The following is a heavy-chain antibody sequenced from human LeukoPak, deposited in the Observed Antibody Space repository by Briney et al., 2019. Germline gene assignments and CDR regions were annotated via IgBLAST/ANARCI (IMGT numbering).Heavy chain of an antibody. CDR2: IDSSGSYT. CDR1: GFTFSSYA. J-gene: IGHJ4*02. CDR3: AKGSAGGRPYYFDY. V-gene: IGHV3-23*05. Sequence: PGGSLRLSSAASGFTFSSYAMSWGRQATGKGLEWVSAIDSSGSYTWYDDSVKGRFTISRDNSKNTLYLQMNSLRAEDTAVYYCAKGSAGGRPYYFDYWGQGTLVPVSS. D-gene: IGHD6-13*01.